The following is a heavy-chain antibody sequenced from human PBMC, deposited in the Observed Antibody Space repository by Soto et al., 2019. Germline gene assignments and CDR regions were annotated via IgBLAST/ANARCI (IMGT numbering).Heavy chain of an antibody. CDR3: VRCDGDSSGYFFHH. CDR1: GYTFTSYG. D-gene: IGHD3-22*01. V-gene: IGHV1-18*04. Sequence: QVQLVQSGAEVKKPGASVKVSCKASGYTFTSYGISWVRQAPGQGLEWMGWISAYNGNTNYAQKLQGRVTMTTDTAKSTDYMELRSLKSVDTAVYSCVRCDGDSSGYFFHHWGQGTLVSVSS. CDR2: ISAYNGNT. J-gene: IGHJ1*01.